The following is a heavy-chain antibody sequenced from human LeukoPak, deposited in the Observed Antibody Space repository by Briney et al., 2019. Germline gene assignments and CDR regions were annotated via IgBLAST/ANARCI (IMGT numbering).Heavy chain of an antibody. CDR3: ARGTSGWYWLDP. CDR2: ISVYSGET. V-gene: IGHV1-18*01. J-gene: IGHJ5*02. D-gene: IGHD6-19*01. CDR1: GYTFDSYG. Sequence: GASVKVFCKASGYTFDSYGITWVRQAPGQGLEWMGWISVYSGETDSAQNVKGRVTMTTDTSTTTAYLELRGLTSDDTAVYYCARGTSGWYWLDPWGQGTLLTVSA.